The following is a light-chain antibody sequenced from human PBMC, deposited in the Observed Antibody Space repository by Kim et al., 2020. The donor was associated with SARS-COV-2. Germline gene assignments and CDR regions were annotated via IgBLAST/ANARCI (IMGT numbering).Light chain of an antibody. V-gene: IGLV2-14*04. Sequence: QSSTIACTGTSSDVGGYNYVSWYQQHPGKAPKLMIYDVSKRPSGVSNRFSGSKSGNTASLTISGLQAEDEADYYCSSYTSSSTSSVFGTGTKVTVL. CDR3: SSYTSSSTSSV. CDR1: SSDVGGYNY. CDR2: DVS. J-gene: IGLJ1*01.